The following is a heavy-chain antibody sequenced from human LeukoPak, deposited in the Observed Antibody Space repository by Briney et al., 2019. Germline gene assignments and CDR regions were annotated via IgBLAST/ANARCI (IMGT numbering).Heavy chain of an antibody. CDR1: GGSISSYY. D-gene: IGHD3-22*01. V-gene: IGHV4-59*12. J-gene: IGHJ4*02. CDR2: IYYSGST. Sequence: SETLSLTCTVSGGSISSYYWSWIRQPPGKGLEWIGYIYYSGSTNYNPSLKSRVTISVDTSKNQFSLKLSSVTAADTAVYYCARGPLLRGSSGYYYDYWGQGTLVTVSS. CDR3: ARGPLLRGSSGYYYDY.